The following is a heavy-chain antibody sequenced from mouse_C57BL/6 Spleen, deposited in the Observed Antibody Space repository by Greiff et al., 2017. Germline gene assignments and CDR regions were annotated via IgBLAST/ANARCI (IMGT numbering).Heavy chain of an antibody. J-gene: IGHJ2*01. CDR1: GYTFTDYE. V-gene: IGHV1-15*01. Sequence: QVHVKQSGAELVRPGASVTLSCKASGYTFTDYEMHWVKQTPVHGLEWIGAIDPETGGTAYNQKFKGKAILTADKSSSTAYMELRSLTSEDSAVYYCSRAPHWGQGTTLTVSS. CDR3: SRAPH. CDR2: IDPETGGT.